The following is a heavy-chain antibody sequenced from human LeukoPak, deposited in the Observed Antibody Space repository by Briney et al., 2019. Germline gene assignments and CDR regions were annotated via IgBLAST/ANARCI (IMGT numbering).Heavy chain of an antibody. CDR1: GGSINSHS. CDR3: AILGVDYDYGMEV. D-gene: IGHD2/OR15-2a*01. CDR2: MYESGTA. J-gene: IGHJ6*02. Sequence: SETLSLTCTVSGGSINSHSWSWIRQPPGKGLEWIGYMYESGTANYTPSLKSRVTISIDTSNNRFSLKLSSVTAADTAVYYCAILGVDYDYGMEVWGQGTTVAVSS. V-gene: IGHV4-59*08.